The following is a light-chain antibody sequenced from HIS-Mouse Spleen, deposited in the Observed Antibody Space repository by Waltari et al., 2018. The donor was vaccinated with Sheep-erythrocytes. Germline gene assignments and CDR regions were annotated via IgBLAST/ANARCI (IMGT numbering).Light chain of an antibody. CDR2: DVS. Sequence: QSALTQPASVSGSPGQSITISCTGTSSDVGSYNLVSWYQQHPGKAPKLMIYDVSKRPSGVSNRFSGSKSGKTASLTISGLQAEDEADYYCCSYAGSSTFRVVFGGGTKLTVL. V-gene: IGLV2-23*02. CDR1: SSDVGSYNL. J-gene: IGLJ2*01. CDR3: CSYAGSSTFRVV.